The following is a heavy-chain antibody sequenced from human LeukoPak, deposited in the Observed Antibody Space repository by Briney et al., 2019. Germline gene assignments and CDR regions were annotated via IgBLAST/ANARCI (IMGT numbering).Heavy chain of an antibody. CDR1: GYTFTDYY. Sequence: GASVKVSCKASGYTFTDYYVHWVRQAPGQGLEWMGWINANNGDTNYAQKFQGGVTMTRDTSISTAYMDLTRLRSDDTAVYYCARVSPIYQLFFWFDPWGQGTLVTVSS. J-gene: IGHJ5*02. CDR2: INANNGDT. D-gene: IGHD2-2*01. V-gene: IGHV1-2*02. CDR3: ARVSPIYQLFFWFDP.